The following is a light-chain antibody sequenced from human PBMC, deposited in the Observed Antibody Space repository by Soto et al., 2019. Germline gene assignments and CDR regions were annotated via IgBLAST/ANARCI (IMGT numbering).Light chain of an antibody. V-gene: IGLV2-14*01. CDR1: SSDVGGYNY. J-gene: IGLJ1*01. CDR3: SSYTSSSTYV. CDR2: EVS. Sequence: QSALTQPASVSGSPGQSITISCTGTSSDVGGYNYVSWYQQHPGKVPKLMIYEVSNRPSGVSNRFSGSQSGNTASLTISGLQAEDEADYYCSSYTSSSTYVFGTGTKLTVL.